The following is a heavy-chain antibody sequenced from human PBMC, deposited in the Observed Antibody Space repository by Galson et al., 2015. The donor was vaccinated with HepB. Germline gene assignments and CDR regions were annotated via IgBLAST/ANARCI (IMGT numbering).Heavy chain of an antibody. CDR1: GDTFTGHY. Sequence: SVKVSCKASGDTFTGHYMHWVREAPGQGLEWMGWINPNSGGTNYAQKFQGRVTITADESTSTAYMELSSLRSEDTAVYYCARALRVVVMLNDAFDIWGQGTMVTVSS. CDR3: ARALRVVVMLNDAFDI. CDR2: INPNSGGT. V-gene: IGHV1-2*02. J-gene: IGHJ3*02. D-gene: IGHD2-21*01.